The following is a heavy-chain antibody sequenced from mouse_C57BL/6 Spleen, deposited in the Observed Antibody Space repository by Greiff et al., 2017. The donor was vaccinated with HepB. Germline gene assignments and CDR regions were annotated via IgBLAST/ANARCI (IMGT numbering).Heavy chain of an antibody. J-gene: IGHJ4*01. CDR2: IDPSDSYT. V-gene: IGHV1-59*01. Sequence: QVQLQQPGAELVRPGTSVKLSCKASGYTFTSYWMHWVKQRPGQGLEWIGVIDPSDSYTNYNQKFKGKATLTVDTSSSTAYMQLSSLTSEDSAVYYCATGRYGYRPGYAMDYWGQGTSVTVSS. CDR1: GYTFTSYW. CDR3: ATGRYGYRPGYAMDY. D-gene: IGHD2-2*01.